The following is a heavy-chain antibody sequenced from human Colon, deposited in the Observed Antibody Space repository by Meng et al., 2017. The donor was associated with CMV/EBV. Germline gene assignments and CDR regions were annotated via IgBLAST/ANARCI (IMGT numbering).Heavy chain of an antibody. J-gene: IGHJ3*02. CDR1: GCSISTNTNY. V-gene: IGHV4-39*07. CDR3: ARDTDLGFTVTTRKGFDN. D-gene: IGHD4-17*01. Sequence: GSLRLSCAVSGCSISTNTNYWVWIRQPPGKGLEWIVTVFYSGSTHYSPSLQSRVTISVDPSKNQFYLRLTSVTDADTAVYHCARDTDLGFTVTTRKGFDNWGQGTQVTVSS. CDR2: VFYSGST.